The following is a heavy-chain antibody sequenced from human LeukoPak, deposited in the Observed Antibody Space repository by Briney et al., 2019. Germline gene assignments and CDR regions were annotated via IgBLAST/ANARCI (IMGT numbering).Heavy chain of an antibody. V-gene: IGHV1-8*03. D-gene: IGHD4-11*01. J-gene: IGHJ3*02. CDR3: VRIYYSNAFDI. CDR2: MNPKTGNT. CDR1: GYTFTDYY. Sequence: ASVKVSCKASGYTFTDYYMHWVRQAPGQGLEWMGWMNPKTGNTGSAQKFQGRVTITGNTSISTAYMELSSLRSEDTAVYYCVRIYYSNAFDIWGQGTMVTVSS.